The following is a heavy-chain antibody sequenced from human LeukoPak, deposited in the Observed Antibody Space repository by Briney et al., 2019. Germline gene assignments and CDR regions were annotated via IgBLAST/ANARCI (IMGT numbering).Heavy chain of an antibody. Sequence: SETLSLTCTVSGGSISSYYWSWIRQPPGKGLEWIGYIYYSGSTNYNPSLKSRVTISVDTSKNQFSLKLSSVTAADTAVYYCARDRERYYGSGSFDYWGQGILVTVSS. J-gene: IGHJ4*02. D-gene: IGHD3-10*01. V-gene: IGHV4-59*01. CDR2: IYYSGST. CDR1: GGSISSYY. CDR3: ARDRERYYGSGSFDY.